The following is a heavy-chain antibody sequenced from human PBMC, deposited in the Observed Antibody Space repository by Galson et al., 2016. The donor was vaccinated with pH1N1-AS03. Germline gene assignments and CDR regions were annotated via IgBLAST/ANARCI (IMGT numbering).Heavy chain of an antibody. CDR3: AKEEAAAAPEGAMDV. CDR1: GFAFSSYA. J-gene: IGHJ6*02. Sequence: SLRLSCAASGFAFSSYAMSWVRQAPGKGLEWVSAISASGGGTYYADSVKGRFTISRDNSKNTLYLQMNSLRAEDTALYYCAKEEAAAAPEGAMDVWGQGTTVTVS. CDR2: ISASGGGT. V-gene: IGHV3-23*01. D-gene: IGHD6-13*01.